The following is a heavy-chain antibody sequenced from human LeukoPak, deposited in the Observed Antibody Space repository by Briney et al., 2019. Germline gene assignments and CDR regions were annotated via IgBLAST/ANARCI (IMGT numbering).Heavy chain of an antibody. J-gene: IGHJ6*03. Sequence: ASVKFSRKASGYTFTVYYMHWVRQAPGQGLEWMGWINPNSGGTNYAQKSQGRVTMTRDTFISTAYMALSRMRAYYTALYYCARVGTSSGYVYHMDVWGKGTTVTVSS. CDR1: GYTFTVYY. D-gene: IGHD3-22*01. CDR2: INPNSGGT. V-gene: IGHV1-2*02. CDR3: ARVGTSSGYVYHMDV.